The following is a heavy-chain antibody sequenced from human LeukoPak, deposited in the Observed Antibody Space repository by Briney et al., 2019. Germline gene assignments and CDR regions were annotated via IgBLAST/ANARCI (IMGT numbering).Heavy chain of an antibody. Sequence: GASVKVSCKASGGTFSSYAISWVRQAPGQGLEWMGGIIPIFGTANYAQKFQGRVTITADESTSTAYMELSSLRSEDTAVYYRAWAGYYGSGSPSTYYYYYYMDVWGKGTTVTISS. CDR3: AWAGYYGSGSPSTYYYYYYMDV. J-gene: IGHJ6*03. CDR1: GGTFSSYA. CDR2: IIPIFGTA. V-gene: IGHV1-69*13. D-gene: IGHD3-10*01.